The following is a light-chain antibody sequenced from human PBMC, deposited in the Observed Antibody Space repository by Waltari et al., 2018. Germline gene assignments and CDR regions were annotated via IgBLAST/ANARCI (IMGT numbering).Light chain of an antibody. J-gene: IGLJ2*01. CDR1: ALSKQY. Sequence: SFELTQPPSLSVSPGQTARITCSGDALSKQYAHWHQQRPGLAPVLVIYKDTERPSGIRWRFSGSSSGTTVTLTISGVQAEDEADYYCQSADSSGSVVFGGGTKLTVL. CDR2: KDT. CDR3: QSADSSGSVV. V-gene: IGLV3-25*03.